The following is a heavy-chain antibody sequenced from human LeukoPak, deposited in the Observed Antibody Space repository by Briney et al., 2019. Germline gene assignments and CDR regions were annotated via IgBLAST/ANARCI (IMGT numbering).Heavy chain of an antibody. J-gene: IGHJ4*02. CDR2: IYYSGST. D-gene: IGHD3-3*01. CDR1: GGSISSSSYY. Sequence: SETLSLTCTVSGGSISSSSYYWGWIRQPPGKGLEWIGSIYYSGSTYYNPSLKSRVTISVDTSKNQFSLKLSSVTAADTAVYYCARVSYHDFWSGYLEVGYPDYWGQGTLVTVSS. V-gene: IGHV4-39*07. CDR3: ARVSYHDFWSGYLEVGYPDY.